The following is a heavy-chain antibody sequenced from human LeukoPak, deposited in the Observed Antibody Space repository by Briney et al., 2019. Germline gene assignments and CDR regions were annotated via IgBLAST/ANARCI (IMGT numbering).Heavy chain of an antibody. Sequence: SETLSLTCTVSGGSISSGSYYWSWIRQPAGKGLEWIGRIYTSGSTNYNPSLKSRVTISVDTSKDQFSLKLSSVTAADTAVYYCASGLVGATTDYWGQGTLVTVSS. CDR2: IYTSGST. CDR1: GGSISSGSYY. CDR3: ASGLVGATTDY. V-gene: IGHV4-61*02. D-gene: IGHD1-26*01. J-gene: IGHJ4*02.